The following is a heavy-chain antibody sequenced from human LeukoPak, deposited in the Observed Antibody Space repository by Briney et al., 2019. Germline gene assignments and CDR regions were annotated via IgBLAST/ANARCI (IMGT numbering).Heavy chain of an antibody. D-gene: IGHD6-13*01. CDR3: ARDFNRSSWERYNWFDP. V-gene: IGHV3-30-3*01. CDR1: GFTFSSYA. CDR2: ISFDGTNK. J-gene: IGHJ5*02. Sequence: GGSLRLSCEVSGFTFSSYAMHWLRQAPGKGLEWVALISFDGTNKYYGDSVKGRFTISRDNSKDTLYLQMNSLRAEDTAVYYWARDFNRSSWERYNWFDPWGQGTLVTVSS.